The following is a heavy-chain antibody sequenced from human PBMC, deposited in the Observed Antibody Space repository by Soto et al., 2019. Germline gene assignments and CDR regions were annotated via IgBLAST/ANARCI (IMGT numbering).Heavy chain of an antibody. CDR3: VRWGPSKSVDI. CDR2: IWYDGSNK. Sequence: PGGSLRLSCAASGFTFSSHGMRWVRQAPGKGLEWVAVIWYDGSNKYYADSVKGRFTISRDNSKNTVYLQMDSLRVEDTAVYYCVRWGPSKSVDIWGQGTMVTVSS. D-gene: IGHD3-16*01. J-gene: IGHJ3*02. CDR1: GFTFSSHG. V-gene: IGHV3-33*01.